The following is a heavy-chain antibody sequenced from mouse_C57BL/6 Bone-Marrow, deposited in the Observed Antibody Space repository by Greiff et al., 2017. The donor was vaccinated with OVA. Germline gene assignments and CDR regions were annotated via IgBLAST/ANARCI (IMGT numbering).Heavy chain of an antibody. CDR2: IWSDGST. V-gene: IGHV2-6-1*01. CDR3: ARHDDYDEAWFAY. CDR1: GFSLTSYG. J-gene: IGHJ3*01. Sequence: QVQLQQSGPGLVAPSQSLSITCTVSGFSLTSYGVHWVRQPPGKGLEWLVVIWSDGSTTYNSALKSRLSISKDNSKSQVFLKMNSLQTDDTAMYYCARHDDYDEAWFAYWGQGTLVTVSA. D-gene: IGHD2-4*01.